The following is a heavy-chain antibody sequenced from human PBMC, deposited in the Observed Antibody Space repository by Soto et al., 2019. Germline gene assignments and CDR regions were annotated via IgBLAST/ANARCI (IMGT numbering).Heavy chain of an antibody. J-gene: IGHJ3*02. D-gene: IGHD3-3*01. Sequence: HPGGSLRLSCAASGFTFSSYWMSWVRQAPGKGLEWVANIKQDGSEKYYVDSVKGRFTISRDNAKNSLYLQMNSLRAEDTAVYYCARASEVTIFGVDRNAFDIWGQGTMVTVSS. V-gene: IGHV3-7*01. CDR2: IKQDGSEK. CDR3: ARASEVTIFGVDRNAFDI. CDR1: GFTFSSYW.